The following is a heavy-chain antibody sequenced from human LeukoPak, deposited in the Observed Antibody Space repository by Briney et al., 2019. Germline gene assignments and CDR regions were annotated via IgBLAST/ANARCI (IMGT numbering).Heavy chain of an antibody. CDR1: GGSFSGYY. D-gene: IGHD6-6*01. CDR3: ARAVGRIAARLDY. V-gene: IGHV4-34*01. CDR2: INHSGST. Sequence: SQTLSLTCAVYGGSFSGYYWSWIRQPPGKGLEWIGEINHSGSTNYNPSLKSRVTISVDTSKNQFSLKLSSVTAADTAVYYCARAVGRIAARLDYWGQGTLVTVSS. J-gene: IGHJ4*02.